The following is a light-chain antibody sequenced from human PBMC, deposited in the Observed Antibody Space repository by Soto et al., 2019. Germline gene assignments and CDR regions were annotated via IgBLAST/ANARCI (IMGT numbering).Light chain of an antibody. CDR3: QQTYSTIVS. Sequence: IQLTQSPSSLSASIGDSVTISCRASQTISNFLNWYQQRQGTAPKLLIHVASTLQTGVPSRFSGSGSGTDFSITISHLKPEDAATDEGQQTYSTIVSFGGGTKVDIK. CDR1: QTISNF. CDR2: VAS. V-gene: IGKV1-39*01. J-gene: IGKJ4*01.